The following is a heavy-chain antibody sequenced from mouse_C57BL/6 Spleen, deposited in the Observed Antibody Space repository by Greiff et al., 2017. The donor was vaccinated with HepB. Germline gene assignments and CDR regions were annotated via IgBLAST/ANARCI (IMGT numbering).Heavy chain of an antibody. V-gene: IGHV1-59*01. CDR2: IDPSDSYT. Sequence: QVQLKQPGAELVRPGTSVKLSCKASGYTFTSYWMHWVKQRPGQGLEWIGVIDPSDSYTNYNQKFKGKATLTVDTSSSTAYMQLSSLTSEDSAVYYCARQPYGSSYGYFDVWGTGTTVTVSS. J-gene: IGHJ1*03. CDR3: ARQPYGSSYGYFDV. CDR1: GYTFTSYW. D-gene: IGHD1-1*01.